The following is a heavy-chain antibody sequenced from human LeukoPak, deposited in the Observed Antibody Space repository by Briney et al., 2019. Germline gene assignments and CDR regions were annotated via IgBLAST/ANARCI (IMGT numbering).Heavy chain of an antibody. V-gene: IGHV4-4*02. CDR2: IYHSGST. CDR1: GGSINSSNW. CDR3: ASSYYYDSSVGDAFDI. D-gene: IGHD3-22*01. Sequence: PSGTLSLTCAVSGGSINSSNWWSWVRQPPGMGLEWIGEIYHSGSTNYNPSLKSRVTISVDKSKNQFSLKLGSVTAADTAVYYCASSYYYDSSVGDAFDIWGQGTMVTVSS. J-gene: IGHJ3*02.